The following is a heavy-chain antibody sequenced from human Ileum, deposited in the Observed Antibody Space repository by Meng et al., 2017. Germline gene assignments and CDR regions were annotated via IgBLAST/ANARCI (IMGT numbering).Heavy chain of an antibody. J-gene: IGHJ4*02. D-gene: IGHD7-27*01. Sequence: QGRPQGSVPGLVRPSGTLSLSCTVSGASVTTSHYQWGWIRQPPGKGLEWIGYASTNYNPSLKSRLTISLDTSKNQVSLKLTSVTAADTAVYYCARDHWGSLDYWGQGILVTVSS. V-gene: IGHV4-61*01. CDR1: GASVTTSHYQ. CDR3: ARDHWGSLDY. CDR2: AST.